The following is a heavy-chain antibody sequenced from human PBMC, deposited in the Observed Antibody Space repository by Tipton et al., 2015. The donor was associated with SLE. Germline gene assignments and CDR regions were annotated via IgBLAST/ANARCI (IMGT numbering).Heavy chain of an antibody. CDR2: ISYDGSHE. D-gene: IGHD6-13*01. J-gene: IGHJ4*02. Sequence: SLRLSCAASGFSFSDYGMHWVRQAPGKRLEWVATISYDGSHEYYADSVKGRFTISGDNSQNRVYLQMNSLRTEDTAIYYCAKESPYSSSITFGTRMYYFDSWGQGTLVTVSS. CDR1: GFSFSDYG. V-gene: IGHV3-33*03. CDR3: AKESPYSSSITFGTRMYYFDS.